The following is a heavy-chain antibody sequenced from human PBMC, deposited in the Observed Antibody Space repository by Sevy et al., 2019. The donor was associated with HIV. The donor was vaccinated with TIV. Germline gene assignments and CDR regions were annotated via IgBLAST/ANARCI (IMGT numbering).Heavy chain of an antibody. Sequence: GGSLRLSCAASGFTFSSYGMHWVRQAPGKGLEWVAVTSYDGSNKYYADSVKGRFTISRDNSKNTLYLQMNSLRAEDTAVYYCAKALNSYYYYGMDVWGQGTTVTVSS. CDR3: AKALNSYYYYGMDV. J-gene: IGHJ6*02. V-gene: IGHV3-30*18. D-gene: IGHD3-9*01. CDR1: GFTFSSYG. CDR2: TSYDGSNK.